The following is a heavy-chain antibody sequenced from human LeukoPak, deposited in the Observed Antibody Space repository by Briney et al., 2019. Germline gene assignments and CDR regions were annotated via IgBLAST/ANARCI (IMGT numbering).Heavy chain of an antibody. CDR3: AKDGHCSSTSCYTYDY. Sequence: GGSLRLSCAASGFTFSTSAMSWARQAPGKGLEWVSAISGSGGSTYYADSVKGRFTISRDNSKNTLYLQMNSLRAEDSAVYYCAKDGHCSSTSCYTYDYWGQGTLVTVSS. CDR1: GFTFSTSA. CDR2: ISGSGGST. J-gene: IGHJ4*02. D-gene: IGHD2-2*02. V-gene: IGHV3-23*01.